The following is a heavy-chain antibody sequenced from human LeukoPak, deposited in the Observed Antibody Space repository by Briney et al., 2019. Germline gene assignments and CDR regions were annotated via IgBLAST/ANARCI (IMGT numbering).Heavy chain of an antibody. Sequence: QPGGSLRLSCAASGFTFSSYAMSWVRQAPGKGLEWVSGTSGSGGTTYYTDSVKGRFTISRDNSKNTLYLQMNSLRAEDTAVYYCAKAEGSGNQAFDYWGQGNLVTVSS. CDR2: TSGSGGTT. CDR3: AKAEGSGNQAFDY. J-gene: IGHJ4*02. V-gene: IGHV3-23*01. CDR1: GFTFSSYA. D-gene: IGHD3-10*01.